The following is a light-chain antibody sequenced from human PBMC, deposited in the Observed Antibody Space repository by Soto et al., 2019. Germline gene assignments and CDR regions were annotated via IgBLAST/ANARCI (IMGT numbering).Light chain of an antibody. V-gene: IGKV1-5*01. CDR1: ESIDNW. Sequence: DIQVTQSPSTLSASVGDAVTITCRAGESIDNWLAWYQQKPGKAPKLLIFAASTLVRGVPSKFSGRGSGTDFTLTISSLQTEDVATYYCQNYFSTPRTFGQGTKVDIK. J-gene: IGKJ1*01. CDR2: AAS. CDR3: QNYFSTPRT.